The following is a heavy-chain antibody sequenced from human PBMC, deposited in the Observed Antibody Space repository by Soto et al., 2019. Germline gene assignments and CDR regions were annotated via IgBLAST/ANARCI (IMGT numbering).Heavy chain of an antibody. CDR3: ARDGRSSSWYRGDYYGMDV. Sequence: ASVKLSRKASGYTFTSYGISWVRQAPGQGLEWMGWISAYNGNTNYAQKLQGRVTMTTDTSTSTAYMELRSLRSDDTAVYYCARDGRSSSWYRGDYYGMDVWGQGTTVTVSS. J-gene: IGHJ6*02. D-gene: IGHD6-13*01. CDR2: ISAYNGNT. V-gene: IGHV1-18*01. CDR1: GYTFTSYG.